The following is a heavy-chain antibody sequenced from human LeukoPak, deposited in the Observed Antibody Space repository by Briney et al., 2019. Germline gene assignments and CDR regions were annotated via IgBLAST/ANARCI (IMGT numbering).Heavy chain of an antibody. Sequence: ASVKVSCKASGYTFTSYGISWVRQAPGQGLEWMGWISAYNGNTNYAQKLQGRVTMTTDTSTSTAYMELRSLRSDDTAVYYCARGVGYDPDYYYYYMDVWGKGTTVTISS. J-gene: IGHJ6*03. D-gene: IGHD5-12*01. CDR1: GYTFTSYG. CDR3: ARGVGYDPDYYYYYMDV. CDR2: ISAYNGNT. V-gene: IGHV1-18*01.